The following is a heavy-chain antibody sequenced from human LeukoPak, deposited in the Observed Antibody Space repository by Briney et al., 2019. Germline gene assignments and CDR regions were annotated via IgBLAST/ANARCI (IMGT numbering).Heavy chain of an antibody. J-gene: IGHJ4*02. CDR1: GGSIDSNS. Sequence: PSETLSLTCTVSGGSIDSNSWTWIRQPPGKGLEWIGYIYYSGTTNYNPSLKSRVTMSVDMSKNQFSLKLSSVTAADTAVYYCARETITMVRGAGTFDYWGQGTLVTVSS. D-gene: IGHD3-10*01. CDR3: ARETITMVRGAGTFDY. V-gene: IGHV4-59*01. CDR2: IYYSGTT.